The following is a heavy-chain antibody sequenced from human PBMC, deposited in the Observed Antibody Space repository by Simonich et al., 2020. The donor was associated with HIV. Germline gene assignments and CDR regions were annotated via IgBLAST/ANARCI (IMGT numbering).Heavy chain of an antibody. CDR1: GGSFSNYY. J-gene: IGHJ4*02. CDR3: ARSAGWLPLDY. Sequence: QVQLQQWGAGLLKPSETLSLTCAVYGGSFSNYYGNWIRQPPGKGLEWIGEINHSGSSNYNPSLKSRVTISEDASKNHFSLRLSSVTAADTAVYYCARSAGWLPLDYWGLGTLVTVSS. V-gene: IGHV4-34*01. CDR2: INHSGSS. D-gene: IGHD6-19*01.